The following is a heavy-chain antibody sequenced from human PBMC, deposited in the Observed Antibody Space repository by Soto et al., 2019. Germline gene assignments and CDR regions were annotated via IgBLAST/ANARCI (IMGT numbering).Heavy chain of an antibody. CDR2: IYDNGGA. J-gene: IGHJ4*02. D-gene: IGHD1-7*01. Sequence: SETLSLTCTVSGDSISSGGYYWGWIRQHPGKGLEWIGYIYDNGGAYYSPSLKGRVVISLDRSENQFSLRLSSVTAADTAVYYCARVKGGTTRRAFDSWGQGTLVTVSS. CDR3: ARVKGGTTRRAFDS. CDR1: GDSISSGGYY. V-gene: IGHV4-31*03.